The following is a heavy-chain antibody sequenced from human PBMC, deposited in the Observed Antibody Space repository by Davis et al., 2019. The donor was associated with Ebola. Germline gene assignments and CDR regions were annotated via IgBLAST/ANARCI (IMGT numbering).Heavy chain of an antibody. CDR2: IIPIFGTA. J-gene: IGHJ4*02. V-gene: IGHV1-69*06. D-gene: IGHD2-2*01. Sequence: SVKVSWKASGGTFSSYAISWVRQAPGQGLEWMGGIIPIFGTANYAQKFQGRVTITADKSTSTAYMELSSLRSEDTAVYYCASSSSEIGIDYWGQGTLVTVSS. CDR1: GGTFSSYA. CDR3: ASSSSEIGIDY.